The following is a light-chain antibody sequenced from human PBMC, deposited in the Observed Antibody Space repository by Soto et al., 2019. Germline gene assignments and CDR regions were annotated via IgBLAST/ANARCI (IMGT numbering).Light chain of an antibody. CDR3: CSYVGATTYV. CDR2: EVS. V-gene: IGLV2-14*01. CDR1: SSDVGGYKY. Sequence: QSALTQPASVSGSPGQSITIACTGISSDVGGYKYVSWFQQNPGKAPKLMIYEVSNRPSGVSNRFSGSNSGSTASLTISGLQAEDEADYYCCSYVGATTYVFGTGTKVTVL. J-gene: IGLJ1*01.